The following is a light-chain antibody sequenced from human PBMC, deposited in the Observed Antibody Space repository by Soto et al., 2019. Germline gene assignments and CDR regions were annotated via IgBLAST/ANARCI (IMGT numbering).Light chain of an antibody. CDR2: DVS. V-gene: IGLV2-14*01. CDR3: SSYTSSSTLEV. Sequence: QSALTQPASVSGSPGQSITISCTGTSRDDGGYNYVSWYQQHPGKAPKLMIYDVSNRPSGVSNRFSGSKSGNTASLTISGLQAEDEADYYCSSYTSSSTLEVFGGGTKLTVL. CDR1: SRDDGGYNY. J-gene: IGLJ2*01.